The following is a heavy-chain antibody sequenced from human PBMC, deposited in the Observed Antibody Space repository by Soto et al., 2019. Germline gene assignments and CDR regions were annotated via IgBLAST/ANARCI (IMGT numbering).Heavy chain of an antibody. CDR1: GGTFSSYA. D-gene: IGHD3-22*01. V-gene: IGHV1-69*06. CDR2: IIPIFGTA. CDR3: ARRAGRYYDSSGYCPFDY. J-gene: IGHJ4*02. Sequence: QVQLVQSGAEVKKPGSSVKVSCKASGGTFSSYAISWVRQAPGQGLEWMGGIIPIFGTANYAQKFQGRVTITADKSTSTAYMELSSLRSEDTAVYYCARRAGRYYDSSGYCPFDYWGQGTLVTVSS.